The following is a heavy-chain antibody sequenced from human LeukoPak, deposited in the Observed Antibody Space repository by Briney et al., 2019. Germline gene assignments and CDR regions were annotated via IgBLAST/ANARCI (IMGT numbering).Heavy chain of an antibody. CDR3: ARVGSVTMFVGWYFDL. D-gene: IGHD4-17*01. V-gene: IGHV3-11*04. CDR2: ISSSGSTI. Sequence: GGSLRLSCAASGLTVSGKYMMWVRQAPGKGLEWVSYISSSGSTIYYADSVKGRFTISRDNAKNSLYLQMNSLRAEDTAVYYCARVGSVTMFVGWYFDLWGRGTLVTVSS. J-gene: IGHJ2*01. CDR1: GLTVSGKY.